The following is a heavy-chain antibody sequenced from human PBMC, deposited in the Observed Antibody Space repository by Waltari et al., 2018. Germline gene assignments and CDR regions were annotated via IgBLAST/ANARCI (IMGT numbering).Heavy chain of an antibody. CDR3: TTDRGIGPRPLFDS. Sequence: VQLVESGGGLGQPGGALRVLLAVSGFRVPKAWMGSVRQAPGKGLVWVGRIKSRTDGGTTDYATPVKGRFSISRDESQNTLYLQMNSLKTEDTAFYHCTTDRGIGPRPLFDSWGQGTLVTVSS. V-gene: IGHV3-15*01. J-gene: IGHJ4*02. D-gene: IGHD6-6*01. CDR1: GFRVPKAW. CDR2: IKSRTDGGTT.